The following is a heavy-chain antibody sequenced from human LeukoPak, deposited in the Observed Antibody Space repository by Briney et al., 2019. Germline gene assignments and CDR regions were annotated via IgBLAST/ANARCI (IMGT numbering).Heavy chain of an antibody. CDR2: MNPNSGNT. V-gene: IGHV1-8*01. CDR3: ARAMIVGATMDDY. CDR1: GYTFTSYD. D-gene: IGHD1-26*01. Sequence: GASVKVSCKASGYTFTSYDINWVRQATGQGLEWMGWMNPNSGNTGYAQKFQGRVTMTRDTSINTAYMELSRLRSDDTAVYYCARAMIVGATMDDYWGQGTLVTVSS. J-gene: IGHJ4*02.